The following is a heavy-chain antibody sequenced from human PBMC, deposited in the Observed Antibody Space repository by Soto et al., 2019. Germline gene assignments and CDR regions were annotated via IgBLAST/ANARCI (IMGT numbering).Heavy chain of an antibody. D-gene: IGHD6-25*01. CDR1: GGTFSSYA. CDR2: IMPMFGSA. J-gene: IGHJ4*02. V-gene: IGHV1-69*01. Sequence: QVQLVQSGAEVKKPGSSVKVSCKASGGTFSSYAISWVRQAPGQGLEWMGAIMPMFGSANYAQKFQGTVTITADESTSTAYMELSSPRSDDTAVYYCARGSIAAASYFDYWGQGTLITVSS. CDR3: ARGSIAAASYFDY.